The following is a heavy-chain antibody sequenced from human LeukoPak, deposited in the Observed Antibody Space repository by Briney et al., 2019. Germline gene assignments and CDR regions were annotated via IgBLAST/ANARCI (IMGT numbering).Heavy chain of an antibody. V-gene: IGHV4-38-2*02. CDR2: IYHSGST. CDR3: ASLRIRYYFDY. Sequence: PSETLSLTCTVSGYSISSGYYWGWIRQPPGKGLEWIGSIYHSGSTYYNPSLKSRVTISVDTSKNQFSLKLSSVTAADTAVYYCASLRIRYYFDYWGQGTLVTVSS. J-gene: IGHJ4*02. CDR1: GYSISSGYY. D-gene: IGHD4-17*01.